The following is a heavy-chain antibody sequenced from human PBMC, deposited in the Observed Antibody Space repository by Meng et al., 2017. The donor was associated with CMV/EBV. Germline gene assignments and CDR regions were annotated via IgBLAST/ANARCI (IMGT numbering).Heavy chain of an antibody. Sequence: GESLKISCAASGFTFSSYWMSWVRQAPGKGLEWVAVISYDGSNKYYADSVKGRFTISRDNSKNTLYLHMNSLRAEDTAVYYCARDLLKGGIAARPAGMGYWGQGTLVTVSS. CDR1: GFTFSSYW. CDR2: ISYDGSNK. CDR3: ARDLLKGGIAARPAGMGY. V-gene: IGHV3-30-3*01. D-gene: IGHD6-6*01. J-gene: IGHJ4*02.